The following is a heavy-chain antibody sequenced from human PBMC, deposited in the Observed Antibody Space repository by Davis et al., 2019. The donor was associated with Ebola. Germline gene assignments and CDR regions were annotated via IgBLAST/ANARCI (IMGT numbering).Heavy chain of an antibody. Sequence: GESLKISCAASGFTFSDYSMNWVRQAPGKGLEWVAFISSRSRTIYYADSVKGRLTISRDNAKNSLYLQMSNLRVDDTAVYYCARVGALAGTGYYFDFWGQGTLVTASS. CDR3: ARVGALAGTGYYFDF. CDR2: ISSRSRTI. V-gene: IGHV3-48*01. J-gene: IGHJ4*02. D-gene: IGHD6-19*01. CDR1: GFTFSDYS.